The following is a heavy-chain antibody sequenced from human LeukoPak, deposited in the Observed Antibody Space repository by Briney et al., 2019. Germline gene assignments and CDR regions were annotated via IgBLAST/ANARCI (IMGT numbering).Heavy chain of an antibody. CDR1: VGSISSGNW. V-gene: IGHV4-4*02. D-gene: IGHD2-2*02. Sequence: KASGTLSLTCAVSVGSISSGNWWTWVRRSPGKGLEWIGEIYHNGTHNYNPSLKSRVTISADTFKNHFSLKLTSVTAADTAVYYCATAPILRGEGGEHYKYGMDVWGQGTTVIVSS. CDR3: ATAPILRGEGGEHYKYGMDV. J-gene: IGHJ6*02. CDR2: IYHNGTH.